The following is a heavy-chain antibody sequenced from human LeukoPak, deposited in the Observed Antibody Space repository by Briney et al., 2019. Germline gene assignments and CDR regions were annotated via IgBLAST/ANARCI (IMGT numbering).Heavy chain of an antibody. V-gene: IGHV3-30*18. Sequence: GRSLRLSCAASGFTFSSYGMHWVRQAPGKGLEWVAVISYDGSNKYYADSVKGRFTTSRDNSKNTLYLQMNSLRAEDTAVYYCAKSPRRDCSSTSCYYYWGQGTLVTVSS. CDR2: ISYDGSNK. CDR3: AKSPRRDCSSTSCYYY. D-gene: IGHD2-2*01. J-gene: IGHJ4*02. CDR1: GFTFSSYG.